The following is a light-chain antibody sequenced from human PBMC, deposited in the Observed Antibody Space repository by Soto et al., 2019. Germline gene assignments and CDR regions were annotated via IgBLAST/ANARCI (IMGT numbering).Light chain of an antibody. CDR2: DAS. Sequence: DIQMTQSPSTLSASVGDRVTITCRASQSIINWLAWYQQSPGKAPKLLIYDASTLESGVPSRFSGSGSGTEFTLTIGSLHPDDFATYYCQQYDSYSPTFGQGTKVDIK. CDR3: QQYDSYSPT. J-gene: IGKJ1*01. CDR1: QSIINW. V-gene: IGKV1-5*01.